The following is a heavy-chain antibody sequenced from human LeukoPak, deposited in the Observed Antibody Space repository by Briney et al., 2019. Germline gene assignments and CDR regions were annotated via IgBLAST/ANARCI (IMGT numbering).Heavy chain of an antibody. Sequence: GSSVKVSCKASGGTFSSYAISWVRQAPGQGLEWMGRIIPIFGTANYAQKFQGRVTTTTDESTSTAYMELSSLRSEDTAVYYCARGGYFDSVSNSYWGQGTLVTVSS. V-gene: IGHV1-69*05. CDR2: IIPIFGTA. CDR1: GGTFSSYA. D-gene: IGHD3-9*01. CDR3: ARGGYFDSVSNSY. J-gene: IGHJ4*02.